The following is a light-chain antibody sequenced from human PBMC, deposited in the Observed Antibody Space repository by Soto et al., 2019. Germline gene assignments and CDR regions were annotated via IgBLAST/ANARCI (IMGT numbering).Light chain of an antibody. CDR3: QQYGTSPGT. CDR2: DAS. J-gene: IGKJ1*01. Sequence: EIVMTQSPATLSVYPVERATLSCRASQTITSSLAWYQQKPGQAPRLLIYDASNRAIGIPERFSGSGSGTDFTLTISRLEPEDFAVYYCQQYGTSPGTFGQGTKVDIK. CDR1: QTITSS. V-gene: IGKV3-20*01.